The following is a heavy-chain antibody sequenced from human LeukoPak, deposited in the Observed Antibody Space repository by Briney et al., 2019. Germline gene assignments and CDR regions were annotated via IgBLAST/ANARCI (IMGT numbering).Heavy chain of an antibody. Sequence: SETLSLSCTVSGGSISSGSYYWSWIRQPPGMGREWFGRIYTSGSTNYNPSLKSRVTISVHTSKNQFYLKLSSVTAADPAVYYCAREAKWLAPNDAFDIWGQGTMVTVSS. J-gene: IGHJ3*02. CDR2: IYTSGST. CDR1: GGSISSGSYY. V-gene: IGHV4-61*02. D-gene: IGHD6-19*01. CDR3: AREAKWLAPNDAFDI.